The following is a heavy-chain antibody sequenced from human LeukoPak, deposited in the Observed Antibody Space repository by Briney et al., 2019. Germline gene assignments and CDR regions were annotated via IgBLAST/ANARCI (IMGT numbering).Heavy chain of an antibody. D-gene: IGHD3-3*01. V-gene: IGHV6-1*01. CDR1: GDIVSNNIAT. Sequence: SQTLSLTCAISGDIVSNNIATWNWVRQSPSRGLEWLGRTYYRSKWYNDYAVSVKSRITINPDTSKNQFSLQLNSVTPEDTAVYYCARGSGPTLYYFDYWGQGTLVTVSS. CDR3: ARGSGPTLYYFDY. J-gene: IGHJ4*02. CDR2: TYYRSKWYN.